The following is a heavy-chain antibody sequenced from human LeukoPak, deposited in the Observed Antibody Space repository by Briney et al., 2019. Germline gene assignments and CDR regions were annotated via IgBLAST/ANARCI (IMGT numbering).Heavy chain of an antibody. D-gene: IGHD2/OR15-2a*01. V-gene: IGHV1-69*08. CDR1: GGTFSSYT. CDR3: ARDESHTRILDY. Sequence: SVKVSCKASGGTFSSYTISWVRQAPGQGLEWMGRIIPILGRATYGQKFQGRVTITANKSTRTAYMELSSLRSEDTAVYYCARDESHTRILDYWGQGALVTVSS. CDR2: IIPILGRA. J-gene: IGHJ4*02.